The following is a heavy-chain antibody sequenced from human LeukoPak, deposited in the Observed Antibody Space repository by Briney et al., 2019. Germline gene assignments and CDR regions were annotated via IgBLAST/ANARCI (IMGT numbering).Heavy chain of an antibody. CDR2: ISWNSGSI. CDR3: AKGASNDYFEY. V-gene: IGHV3-9*01. J-gene: IGHJ4*02. CDR1: GFIFEDYV. Sequence: PGGSLRLSCAASGFIFEDYVMHWVRQPPGKGLEWVSTISWNSGSIGYADSVKGRFTISRDNAKNSLYLQMISLRAEDTALYYCAKGASNDYFEYWGQGALVTASS.